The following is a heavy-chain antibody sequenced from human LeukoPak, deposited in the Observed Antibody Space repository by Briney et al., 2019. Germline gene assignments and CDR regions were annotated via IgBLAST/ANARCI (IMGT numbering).Heavy chain of an antibody. Sequence: GGSLRLSCAASRFTFSDYYMSWIRQAPGKGLEWVSYISSSGSTIYYADSMKGRFTISRDNAKKSLYLQMNSLRAEDTAVYYCARDGAFYCSSTSCYYGMDVWGQGTTVTVSS. CDR1: RFTFSDYY. V-gene: IGHV3-11*04. J-gene: IGHJ6*02. D-gene: IGHD2-2*01. CDR2: ISSSGSTI. CDR3: ARDGAFYCSSTSCYYGMDV.